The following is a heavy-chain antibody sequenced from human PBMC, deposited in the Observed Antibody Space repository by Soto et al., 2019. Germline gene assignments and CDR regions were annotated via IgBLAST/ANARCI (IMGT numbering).Heavy chain of an antibody. V-gene: IGHV3-53*01. J-gene: IGHJ4*02. CDR1: GFSVTSNY. D-gene: IGHD2-2*01. Sequence: EVQLVESGGGLIQPGGSLRLSCVASGFSVTSNYMTWVRQAPGKGLEWVSILYTGGSTYYSDSVKGRSTISRDNPKNTVFLQLNSLRAEDTAIYYCARATRYFGSFDSWGQGTLVSVAS. CDR3: ARATRYFGSFDS. CDR2: LYTGGST.